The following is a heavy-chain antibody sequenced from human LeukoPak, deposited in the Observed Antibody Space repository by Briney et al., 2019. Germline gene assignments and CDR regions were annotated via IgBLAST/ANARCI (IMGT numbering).Heavy chain of an antibody. V-gene: IGHV3-7*01. CDR2: IKQDGSEK. D-gene: IGHD6-13*01. CDR3: ARGIGAAAGPTYYYYGMGV. Sequence: GGSLRLSCAASGFTFSSYWMSWVRQAPGKGLEWVANIKQDGSEKYYVDSVKGRFTISRDNAKNSLYLQMNSLRAEDTAVYYCARGIGAAAGPTYYYYGMGVWGQGTTVTVSS. CDR1: GFTFSSYW. J-gene: IGHJ6*02.